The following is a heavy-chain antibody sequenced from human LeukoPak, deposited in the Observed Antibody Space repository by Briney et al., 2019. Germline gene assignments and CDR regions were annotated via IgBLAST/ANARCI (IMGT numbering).Heavy chain of an antibody. J-gene: IGHJ6*02. V-gene: IGHV3-7*03. CDR3: ARGGGLDV. Sequence: PGESLRLSCAASGFTFSSYWMYWARQAPGKGLEWVASINHNGNVNYYVDSVKGRFTISRDNAKNSLYLQMSNLRAEDTAVYFCARGGGLDVWGQGATVTVSS. D-gene: IGHD3-16*01. CDR1: GFTFSSYW. CDR2: INHNGNVN.